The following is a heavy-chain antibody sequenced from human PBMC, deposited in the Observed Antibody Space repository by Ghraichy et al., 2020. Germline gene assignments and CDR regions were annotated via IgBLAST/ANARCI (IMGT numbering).Heavy chain of an antibody. D-gene: IGHD6-19*01. CDR3: ASAMIAVAVGGAFDY. CDR1: GGSISSSNW. CDR2: IYHSGST. Sequence: SETLSLTCAVSGGSISSSNWWSWVRQPPGKGLEWIGEIYHSGSTNYNPSLKSRVTISVDKSKNQFSLKLSSVTAADTAVYYCASAMIAVAVGGAFDYWGQGTLVTVSS. V-gene: IGHV4-4*02. J-gene: IGHJ4*02.